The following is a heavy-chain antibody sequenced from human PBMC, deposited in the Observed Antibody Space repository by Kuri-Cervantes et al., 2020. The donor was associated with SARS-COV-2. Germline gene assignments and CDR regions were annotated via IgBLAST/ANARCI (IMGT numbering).Heavy chain of an antibody. CDR1: GFRFDGYG. D-gene: IGHD3-3*01. Sequence: GESLKISCAASGFRFDGYGMHWVRQAPGKGLEWVSGISGSGGSTYYADSVKGRITISRDNSKNTLYLQMNSLRAEDTAVYYCAKTYYDFWSGYEYWGQGTLVTVSS. J-gene: IGHJ4*02. CDR2: ISGSGGST. V-gene: IGHV3-23*01. CDR3: AKTYYDFWSGYEY.